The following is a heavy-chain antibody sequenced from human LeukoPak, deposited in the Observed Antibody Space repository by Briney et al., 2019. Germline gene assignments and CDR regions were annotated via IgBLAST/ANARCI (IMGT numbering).Heavy chain of an antibody. J-gene: IGHJ5*02. CDR1: GYTFTGYY. CDR3: ARLTQLWFSFGVNWFDP. V-gene: IGHV1-2*02. CDR2: INPNSGGT. Sequence: ASVKVSCKASGYTFTGYYMHWVRQAPGQGLEWMGWINPNSGGTNYAQKFQGRVTMTRDTSISTAYMELRRLRSDDTAVYYCARLTQLWFSFGVNWFDPWGQGTLVTVSS. D-gene: IGHD5-18*01.